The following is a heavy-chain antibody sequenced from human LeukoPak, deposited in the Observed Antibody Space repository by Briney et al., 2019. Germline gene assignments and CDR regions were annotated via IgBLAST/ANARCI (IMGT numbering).Heavy chain of an antibody. J-gene: IGHJ3*02. Sequence: GASVTVSCGASGYTFARYAISWVRQAPGQGLEWMGWISAYNGNTNYAQKLQGRVTMTTDTSTSTAYMQLRSLRSDDTAAYYCARSEFLTRDEGAFDIWGQGTMVTVSS. V-gene: IGHV1-18*01. CDR1: GYTFARYA. D-gene: IGHD3-10*01. CDR2: ISAYNGNT. CDR3: ARSEFLTRDEGAFDI.